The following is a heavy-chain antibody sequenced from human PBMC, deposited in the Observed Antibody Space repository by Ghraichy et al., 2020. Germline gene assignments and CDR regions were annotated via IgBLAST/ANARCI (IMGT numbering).Heavy chain of an antibody. CDR2: TKHKAESYTT. CDR3: ARGRGGPNSDFDF. J-gene: IGHJ4*02. Sequence: GGSLRLSCVVSGFTFSDHYMDWVRQAPGKGLEWVARTKHKAESYTTEYAASVGGRFTISRDDSKSSLDLQMNSLRSEDTAVYYCARGRGGPNSDFDFWGQGTLVTVSS. V-gene: IGHV3-72*01. CDR1: GFTFSDHY. D-gene: IGHD4-23*01.